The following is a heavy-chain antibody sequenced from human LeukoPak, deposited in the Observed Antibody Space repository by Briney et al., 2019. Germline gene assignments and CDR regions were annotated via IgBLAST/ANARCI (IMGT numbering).Heavy chain of an antibody. Sequence: GGSLRLSCAASGFTISDYWIHWVRQAQGKGLVWVSHISSDGSSTDYADSVKGRFTISRDNSKNTLYLQMNSLRAEDTAVYYCAKDIGATVTTIDYWGQGTLVTVSS. V-gene: IGHV3-74*01. CDR1: GFTISDYW. J-gene: IGHJ4*02. CDR2: ISSDGSST. CDR3: AKDIGATVTTIDY. D-gene: IGHD4-17*01.